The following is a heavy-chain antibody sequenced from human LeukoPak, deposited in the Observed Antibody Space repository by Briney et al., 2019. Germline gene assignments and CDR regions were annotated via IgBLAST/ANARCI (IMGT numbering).Heavy chain of an antibody. D-gene: IGHD2-15*01. J-gene: IGHJ5*02. CDR2: IYYSGST. CDR3: ARGYCSGGSCYFFHWFDP. Sequence: SQTLSLTCTVSGGSISSGGYYWSWIRQHPGKGLEWIGYIYYSGSTYYNPSLKSRVTISVVTSKNQFSLKLSSVTAADTAVYYCARGYCSGGSCYFFHWFDPWGQGTLVTVSS. CDR1: GGSISSGGYY. V-gene: IGHV4-31*03.